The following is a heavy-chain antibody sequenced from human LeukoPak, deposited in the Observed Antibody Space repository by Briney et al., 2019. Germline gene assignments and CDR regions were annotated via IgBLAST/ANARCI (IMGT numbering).Heavy chain of an antibody. V-gene: IGHV1-2*06. J-gene: IGHJ4*02. Sequence: ASVKVSCKASGYTFTGYYMHWVQQAPGQGLEWMGRINPNSGGTNYAQKFQGRVTMTRDTSISTAYMELSRLRSDDTAVYYCATKRGYSYGSPHWGQGTLVTVSS. D-gene: IGHD5-18*01. CDR1: GYTFTGYY. CDR2: INPNSGGT. CDR3: ATKRGYSYGSPH.